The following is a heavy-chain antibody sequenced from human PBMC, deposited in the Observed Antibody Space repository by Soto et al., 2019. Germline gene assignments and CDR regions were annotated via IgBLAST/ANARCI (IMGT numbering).Heavy chain of an antibody. Sequence: QVQLVESGGGVVQPGRSLRLSCAASGFTFSSYAMHWVRQAPGKGLEWVAVISYDGSNKYYADSVKGRFTISRDNSKNTLYLQMNSLRAEDTAVYYCAREIAVAGHYWDQGTLVTVSS. J-gene: IGHJ4*02. CDR1: GFTFSSYA. D-gene: IGHD6-19*01. CDR3: AREIAVAGHY. CDR2: ISYDGSNK. V-gene: IGHV3-30-3*01.